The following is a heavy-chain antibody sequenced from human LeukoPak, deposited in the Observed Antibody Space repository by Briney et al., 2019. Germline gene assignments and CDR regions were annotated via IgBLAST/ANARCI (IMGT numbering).Heavy chain of an antibody. V-gene: IGHV1-2*02. Sequence: ASVKVSCKASGYTFAGYYMHWVRQAPGQGLEWMGWINPNSGGTNYAQKFQGRFTMTRYTSISTAYMELSRLRSDDTAVYYCARAPIVVVVAATYWFDPWGQGTLVTVSS. CDR2: INPNSGGT. D-gene: IGHD2-15*01. J-gene: IGHJ5*02. CDR1: GYTFAGYY. CDR3: ARAPIVVVVAATYWFDP.